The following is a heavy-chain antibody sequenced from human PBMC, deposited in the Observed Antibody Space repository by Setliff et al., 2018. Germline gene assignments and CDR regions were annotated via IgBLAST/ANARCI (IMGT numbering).Heavy chain of an antibody. J-gene: IGHJ4*02. D-gene: IGHD6-13*01. CDR2: ISGDGNTV. CDR1: GFRFSDLY. CDR3: AKCSSWHGHYPHFNY. Sequence: PGGSLRLSCAASGFRFSDLYMSWVRQVPGKGLEWLSKISGDGNTVYYADSVRGRFTISRDNAKNSLYLQMNSLRAEDSAVYYCAKCSSWHGHYPHFNYWGQGTLVTVSS. V-gene: IGHV3-11*04.